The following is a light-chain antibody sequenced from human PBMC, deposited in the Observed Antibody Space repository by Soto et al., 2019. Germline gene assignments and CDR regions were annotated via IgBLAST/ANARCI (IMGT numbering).Light chain of an antibody. Sequence: EVVMTQSPATLSVSPGERATLSCRASQTVYSNLAWYQQKPSQAPRLFIYGASTRATGIPDRFSGSGSGTEFTLTISSLQSEDFAIYYCHQYNNWPRTVGQGTKVEIK. V-gene: IGKV3D-15*01. CDR1: QTVYSN. CDR2: GAS. CDR3: HQYNNWPRT. J-gene: IGKJ1*01.